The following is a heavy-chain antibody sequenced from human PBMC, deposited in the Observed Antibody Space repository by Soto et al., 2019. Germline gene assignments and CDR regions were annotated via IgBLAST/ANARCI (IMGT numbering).Heavy chain of an antibody. CDR3: ARVRYGMDV. CDR1: GGSISSGGYS. V-gene: IGHV4-30-2*01. Sequence: SETLSLTCAVSGGSISSGGYSWSWIRQPPGKGLEWIGYIYHSGSTYYNPSLKSRVTISVDTSKNQFSLKLNSVTAADTAGYYCARVRYGMDVWCQGTTVTVSS. J-gene: IGHJ6*02. CDR2: IYHSGST.